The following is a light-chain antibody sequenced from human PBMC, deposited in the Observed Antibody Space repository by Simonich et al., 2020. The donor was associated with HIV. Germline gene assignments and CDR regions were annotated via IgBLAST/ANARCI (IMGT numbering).Light chain of an antibody. CDR3: QQYDNWPLT. CDR1: QSVSSN. J-gene: IGKJ3*01. Sequence: EILMTQSPATLSVSPGERATLSGRASQSVSSNLAWYQQKPCQAPRLVIYGTSTRATGIPARFSGSGSGTEFTLTISSMQSEDFAVYYCQQYDNWPLTFGPGTKVDIK. CDR2: GTS. V-gene: IGKV3-15*01.